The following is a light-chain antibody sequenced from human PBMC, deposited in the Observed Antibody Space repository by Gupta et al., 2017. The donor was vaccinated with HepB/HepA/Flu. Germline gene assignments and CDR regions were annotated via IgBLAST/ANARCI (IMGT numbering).Light chain of an antibody. CDR2: GNT. CDR3: QSYARSLNGF. J-gene: IGLJ2*01. V-gene: IGLV1-40*01. CDR1: SSNIGASYD. Sequence: VLTQPPSVSGAPSQTVSISCTGDSSNIGASYDVHWYQQVPGKAPKIVIYGNTNRPSGVPDRVAGSKSGKSASLAITGLQTEDEADYYCQSYARSLNGFFGGGTKVTVL.